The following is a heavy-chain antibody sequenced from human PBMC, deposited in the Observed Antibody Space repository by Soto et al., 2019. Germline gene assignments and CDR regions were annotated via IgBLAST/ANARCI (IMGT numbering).Heavy chain of an antibody. J-gene: IGHJ4*02. CDR1: GFTFSSYG. V-gene: IGHV3-30*18. CDR2: ISYDGSNK. Sequence: QVQLVESGGGVVQPGRSLRLSCAASGFTFSSYGMHWVRQAPGKGLEWVAVISYDGSNKYYADSVKGRFTISRDNSKNTLYLQMNSLRAEDTAVYYCAKLNGDYGLHDYWGQGTLVTVSS. D-gene: IGHD4-17*01. CDR3: AKLNGDYGLHDY.